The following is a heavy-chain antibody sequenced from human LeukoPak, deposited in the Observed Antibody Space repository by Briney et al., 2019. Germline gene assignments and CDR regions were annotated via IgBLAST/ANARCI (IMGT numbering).Heavy chain of an antibody. CDR2: ISSSGSTI. CDR3: AELGITMIGGV. D-gene: IGHD3-10*02. CDR1: GFTFRSHG. J-gene: IGHJ6*04. V-gene: IGHV3-48*04. Sequence: GGSLRLSCAASGFTFRSHGMNWVRQAPGKGLEWVSYISSSGSTIYYADSVKGRFTISRDNAKNSLYLQMNSLRAEDTAVYYCAELGITMIGGVWGKGTTVTISS.